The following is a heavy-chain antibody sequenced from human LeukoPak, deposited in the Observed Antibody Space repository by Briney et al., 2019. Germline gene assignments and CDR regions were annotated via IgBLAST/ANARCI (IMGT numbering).Heavy chain of an antibody. Sequence: GASVKVSCKASGYTFTSYDINWVRQATGQGLEWMGWMNPNSGNTGYAQKFQGRVTMTRNTSISTAYVELSSLRSEDTAVYYCARGLGRYAIAAGPHWGQGTLVTVSS. J-gene: IGHJ4*02. CDR1: GYTFTSYD. CDR3: ARGLGRYAIAAGPH. V-gene: IGHV1-8*01. CDR2: MNPNSGNT. D-gene: IGHD6-13*01.